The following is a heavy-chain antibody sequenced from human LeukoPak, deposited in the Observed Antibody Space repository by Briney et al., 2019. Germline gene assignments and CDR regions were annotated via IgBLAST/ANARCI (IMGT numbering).Heavy chain of an antibody. Sequence: GGSLRLSCAASGFTFSSYGMHWVRQAPGQGLEWVGRIKSKTDGGTTDYAAPVKGRFTISRDDSKNMLYLQMNSLKTEDTAVYYCTRGDYGDHTDLDYWGQGTLVTVSS. V-gene: IGHV3-15*07. CDR3: TRGDYGDHTDLDY. CDR1: GFTFSSYG. CDR2: IKSKTDGGTT. J-gene: IGHJ4*02. D-gene: IGHD4-17*01.